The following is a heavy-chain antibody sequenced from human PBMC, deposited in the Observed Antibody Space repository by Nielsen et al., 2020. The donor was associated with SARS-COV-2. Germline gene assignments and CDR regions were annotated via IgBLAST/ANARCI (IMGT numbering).Heavy chain of an antibody. D-gene: IGHD4-17*01. V-gene: IGHV3-30*19. CDR1: GFTFSSYG. Sequence: GESLKISCAASGFTFSSYGMHWVRQAPGKGLEWVAVISYDGSNKYYADSVKGRFTISRDNSKNTLYLQMNSLRAEDTAVYYCASDSHHGDPRQAAFDIWGQGTMVTVSS. J-gene: IGHJ3*02. CDR3: ASDSHHGDPRQAAFDI. CDR2: ISYDGSNK.